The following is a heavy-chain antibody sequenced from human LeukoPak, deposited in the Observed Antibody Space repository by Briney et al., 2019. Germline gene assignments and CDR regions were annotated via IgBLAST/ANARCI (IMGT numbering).Heavy chain of an antibody. CDR1: GGSISSYY. Sequence: SETLSLTCTVSGGSISSYYWSWIRQPPGKGLEWIGYIYYSGSTNYNPSLKSRVTISVDTSKNQFSLKLSSVTAADTAVYYCAKDRGMIVVWDYWGQGTLVTVSS. CDR3: AKDRGMIVVWDY. CDR2: IYYSGST. V-gene: IGHV4-59*01. D-gene: IGHD3-22*01. J-gene: IGHJ4*02.